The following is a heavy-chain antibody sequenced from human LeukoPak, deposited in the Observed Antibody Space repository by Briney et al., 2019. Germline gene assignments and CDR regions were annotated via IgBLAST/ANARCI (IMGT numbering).Heavy chain of an antibody. CDR2: INGDGSEK. CDR3: ARIHWYGIDA. V-gene: IGHV3-7*01. J-gene: IGHJ6*02. D-gene: IGHD1-1*01. CDR1: GFTFSSYW. Sequence: GGSLRLSCAASGFTFSSYWMTCVRQIPGKGLEWVANINGDGSEKYYVDSVKGRFTISRDNAKNSLYLQMNSLRAEDTAVYYCARIHWYGIDAWGQRTTVTASS.